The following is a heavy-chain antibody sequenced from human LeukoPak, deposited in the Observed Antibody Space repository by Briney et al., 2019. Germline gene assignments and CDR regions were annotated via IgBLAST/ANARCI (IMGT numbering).Heavy chain of an antibody. CDR3: ARHIGYYNGSGENFDY. J-gene: IGHJ4*02. D-gene: IGHD3-10*01. CDR1: GYRLTNYW. V-gene: IGHV5-51*01. CDR2: IYPGDSDT. Sequence: RGESLKISCKGSGYRLTNYWIAWVRQMPGKGLEWMGIIYPGDSDTRYSPSFQGQVTISADKSISTAYPQWRSLKASDTAMYYCARHIGYYNGSGENFDYWGQGTLVTVSS.